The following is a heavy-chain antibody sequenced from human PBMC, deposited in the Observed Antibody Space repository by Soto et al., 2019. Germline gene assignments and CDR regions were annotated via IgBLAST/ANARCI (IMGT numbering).Heavy chain of an antibody. CDR2: INAGNGNT. CDR3: AREGGQTHQTYYYYGMDV. CDR1: GYTFTSYA. J-gene: IGHJ6*02. Sequence: AAVKVSCKASGYTFTSYAMHWVRQAPGQRXEWMGWINAGNGNTKYSQKFQGRVTITRDTSASTAYMELSSLRSEDTAVYYCAREGGQTHQTYYYYGMDVWGQGTTVTVSS. V-gene: IGHV1-3*01. D-gene: IGHD6-25*01.